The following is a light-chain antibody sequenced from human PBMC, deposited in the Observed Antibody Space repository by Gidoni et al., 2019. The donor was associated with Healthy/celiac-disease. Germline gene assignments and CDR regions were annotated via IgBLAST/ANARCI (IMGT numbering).Light chain of an antibody. J-gene: IGLJ3*02. CDR3: QSYDSSLSGWV. CDR2: GNS. V-gene: IGLV1-40*01. Sequence: QSVLTHPPSVSGPPGQWVTLSCTGSSSTIGAGYDVHWYQQLPGTAPKLPIYGNSNRPSGVPDRFSGSKSGTSASLAITGLQAEDEADYYCQSYDSSLSGWVFGGGTKLTVL. CDR1: SSTIGAGYD.